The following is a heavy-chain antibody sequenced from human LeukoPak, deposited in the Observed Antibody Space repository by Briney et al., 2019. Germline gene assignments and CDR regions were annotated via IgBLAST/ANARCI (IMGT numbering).Heavy chain of an antibody. J-gene: IGHJ3*02. V-gene: IGHV4-4*07. CDR2: IYPSGST. Sequence: SETLSLTCTVSGGSISSYYWSWIRQPAGKGLEWIGRIYPSGSTNYNPSLKSRVTMSVDTSKNQFSLKLSSVTAADTAVYYCARDLYCSSTSCDDAFDIWGQGTMVTVSS. CDR1: GGSISSYY. CDR3: ARDLYCSSTSCDDAFDI. D-gene: IGHD2-2*01.